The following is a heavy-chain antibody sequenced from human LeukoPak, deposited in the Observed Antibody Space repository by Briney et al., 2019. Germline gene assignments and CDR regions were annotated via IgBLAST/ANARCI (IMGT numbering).Heavy chain of an antibody. Sequence: SETLSLTCTVSGGSISSYYWSWIRQPPGKGLEWIGKIFYSGTTNCNPSLKSRVTMSVDTSKNQFSLKLSSVTTADTAVYYCARYNDFGGGAFDYWGQGTLVTVSS. CDR2: IFYSGTT. CDR1: GGSISSYY. V-gene: IGHV4-59*01. CDR3: ARYNDFGGGAFDY. D-gene: IGHD4-23*01. J-gene: IGHJ4*02.